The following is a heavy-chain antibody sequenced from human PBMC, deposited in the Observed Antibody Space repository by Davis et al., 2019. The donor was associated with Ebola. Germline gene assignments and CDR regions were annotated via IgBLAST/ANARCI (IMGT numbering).Heavy chain of an antibody. CDR1: GFTFSSYG. Sequence: GESLKISCAASGFTFSSYGMHWVRQAPGKGLEWVAVISYDGSNKYYADSVKGRFTISRHNSKNTLYLQMNSLRAEDTAVYYCATASGYSYGYSYYYYYGMDVWGQGTTVTVSS. V-gene: IGHV3-30*03. CDR2: ISYDGSNK. J-gene: IGHJ6*02. D-gene: IGHD5-18*01. CDR3: ATASGYSYGYSYYYYYGMDV.